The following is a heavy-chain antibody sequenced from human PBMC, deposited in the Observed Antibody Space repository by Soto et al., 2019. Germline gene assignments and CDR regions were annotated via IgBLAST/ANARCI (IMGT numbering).Heavy chain of an antibody. J-gene: IGHJ6*03. D-gene: IGHD2-2*01. V-gene: IGHV5-51*01. CDR1: GYSFTSYW. CDR3: ARQGCSSTSCYSYYYYYYMDV. Sequence: GESLKISCKGSGYSFTSYWIGWVRQMPGKRLEWMGIIYPGDSDTGYSPSFQGQVTISADKSISTAYLQWSSLKASDTAMYYCARQGCSSTSCYSYYYYYYMDVWGKGTTVTVSS. CDR2: IYPGDSDT.